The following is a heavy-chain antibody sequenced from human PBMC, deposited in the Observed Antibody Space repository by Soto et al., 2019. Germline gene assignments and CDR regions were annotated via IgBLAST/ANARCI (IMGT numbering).Heavy chain of an antibody. CDR2: ISAYNGNT. CDR3: ARAGFLEWLDY. D-gene: IGHD3-3*01. CDR1: GYTFTSYG. V-gene: IGHV1-18*04. Sequence: GASVKVSCRASGYTFTSYGISWVRQDPGQGLEWMGWISAYNGNTNYAQKLQGRVTMTTDTSTSTAYMELRSLRSDDPAVYYCARAGFLEWLDYWGQGTLVTVSS. J-gene: IGHJ4*02.